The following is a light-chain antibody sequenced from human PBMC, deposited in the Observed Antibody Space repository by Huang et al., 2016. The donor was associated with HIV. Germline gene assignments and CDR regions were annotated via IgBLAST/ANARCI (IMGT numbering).Light chain of an antibody. J-gene: IGKJ5*01. CDR3: QQYDDWPIT. CDR1: QSVAGN. V-gene: IGKV3-15*01. CDR2: GAS. Sequence: EIEMTQFPVTLSVSPGQRVALSCRASQSVAGNLAWYQHKPGQGPRLLIYGASTTPPGVHPRFSGGGSETEFTLTISSLQSEDIGVYFCQQYDDWPITFGQGTRLEMK.